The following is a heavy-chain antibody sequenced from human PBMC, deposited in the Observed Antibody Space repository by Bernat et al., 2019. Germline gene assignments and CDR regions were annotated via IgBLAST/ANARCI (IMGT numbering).Heavy chain of an antibody. Sequence: VQLVQSGAEVKKPGASVKVSCKASGYTFTGYYMHWVRQAPGQGLEWMGWISAYNGNTNYAQKLQGRVTMTTDTSTSTAYMELRSLRSDDTAVYYCARDCSGGSCYPDQYYFDYWGQGTLVTVSS. J-gene: IGHJ4*02. CDR3: ARDCSGGSCYPDQYYFDY. CDR1: GYTFTGYY. CDR2: ISAYNGNT. D-gene: IGHD2-15*01. V-gene: IGHV1-18*04.